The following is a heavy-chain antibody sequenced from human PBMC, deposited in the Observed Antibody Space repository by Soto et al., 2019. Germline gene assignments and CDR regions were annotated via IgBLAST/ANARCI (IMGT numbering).Heavy chain of an antibody. J-gene: IGHJ4*02. CDR2: IYASGSP. V-gene: IGHV4-59*01. D-gene: IGHD1-26*01. CDR3: ARGVGSSPPRY. Sequence: PSETLSLTCTISGGSISVYYWSWVRQPPGHELEWIGNIYASGSPSYNPSLMSRVTLSADTSKNQISLKLTSPTAAETAVYYCARGVGSSPPRYWGRGTLVTVSS. CDR1: GGSISVYY.